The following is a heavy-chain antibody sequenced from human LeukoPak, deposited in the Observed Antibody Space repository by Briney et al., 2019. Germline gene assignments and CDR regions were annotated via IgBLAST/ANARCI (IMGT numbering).Heavy chain of an antibody. CDR3: ARIVSDYYDSSGYYQDY. J-gene: IGHJ4*02. Sequence: ASVKVSCKASGYTFTIYGISWVRQAPGQGLEWMGWISAYNGNTNYSQKLQGRVTVTTDTSTSKAYMELRSLRSADTAVYYCARIVSDYYDSSGYYQDYWGQGTLVTVSS. D-gene: IGHD3-22*01. V-gene: IGHV1-18*01. CDR1: GYTFTIYG. CDR2: ISAYNGNT.